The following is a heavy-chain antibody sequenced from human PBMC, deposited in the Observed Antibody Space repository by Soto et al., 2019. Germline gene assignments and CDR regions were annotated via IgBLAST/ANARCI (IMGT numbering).Heavy chain of an antibody. J-gene: IGHJ2*01. Sequence: GGSLRLSCAASGFTFSSYGMHWVRQAPGKGLEWVAVISYDGSNKYYADSVKGRFTISRDNSKNTLYLQMNSLRAEDTAVYYCAKDRRLMWYFDLWGRGTLVTVSS. CDR3: AKDRRLMWYFDL. CDR1: GFTFSSYG. D-gene: IGHD2-21*01. CDR2: ISYDGSNK. V-gene: IGHV3-30*18.